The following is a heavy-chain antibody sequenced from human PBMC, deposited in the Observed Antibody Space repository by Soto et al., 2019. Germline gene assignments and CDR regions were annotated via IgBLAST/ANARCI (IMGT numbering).Heavy chain of an antibody. J-gene: IGHJ3*02. CDR2: ISGSGGST. CDR3: AVGSGDHAFAI. CDR1: GFTFSSYA. Sequence: EVQLLESGGGLVQPGGSLRLSCAASGFTFSSYAMSWVRQAPGKGLEWVSAISGSGGSTYYADSVKGRFTISRDNSKNSLYLQSSNLRAEDTAVYYGAVGSGDHAFAIWGHGTMVAV. D-gene: IGHD3-10*01. V-gene: IGHV3-23*01.